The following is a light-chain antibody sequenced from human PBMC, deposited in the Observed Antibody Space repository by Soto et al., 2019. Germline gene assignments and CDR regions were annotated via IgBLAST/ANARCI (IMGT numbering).Light chain of an antibody. V-gene: IGKV3-20*01. CDR1: QTVGTNY. CDR3: HKYNNCSLGT. Sequence: EIVLTQSPGTLSLSPGERATLSCRASQTVGTNYLAWYQQKPGQAPRLLIYGASSRATGIPDRFSGSGSGTDFSITISKREDEDYVGYYCHKYNNCSLGTFGQGTKVDIK. J-gene: IGKJ1*01. CDR2: GAS.